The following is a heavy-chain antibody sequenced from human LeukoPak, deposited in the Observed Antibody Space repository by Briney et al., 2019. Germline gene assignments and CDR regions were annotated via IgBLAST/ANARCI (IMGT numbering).Heavy chain of an antibody. CDR2: IYYSGST. V-gene: IGHV4-39*07. CDR1: GGSISSSSYY. J-gene: IGHJ4*02. Sequence: SETLSLTCTVSGGSISSSSYYWGWIRQPPGKGLEWIGSIYYSGSTYYNPFLKSRVTISVDTSKNQFSLKLSSVTATDTAVYYCARLACQYDILTGYYTPPCYYFDYWGQGTLVTVSS. CDR3: ARLACQYDILTGYYTPPCYYFDY. D-gene: IGHD3-9*01.